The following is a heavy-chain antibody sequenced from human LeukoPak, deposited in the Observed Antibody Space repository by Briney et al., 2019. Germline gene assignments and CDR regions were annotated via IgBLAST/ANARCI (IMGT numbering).Heavy chain of an antibody. V-gene: IGHV3-21*01. CDR2: ISTSSSYI. Sequence: PGGSLRLSCAASGFTFSSYSMNWVRQAPGKGLEWVSSISTSSSYIYYTDSVKGRFTISRHNAKNSLFLQMSSLRVEDTAVYYCARARGVVAATDVYLQHWGQGTLVTVSS. CDR1: GFTFSSYS. J-gene: IGHJ1*01. D-gene: IGHD2-15*01. CDR3: ARARGVVAATDVYLQH.